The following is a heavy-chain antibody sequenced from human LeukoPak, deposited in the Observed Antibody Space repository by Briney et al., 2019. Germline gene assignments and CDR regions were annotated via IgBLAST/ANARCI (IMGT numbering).Heavy chain of an antibody. D-gene: IGHD3-10*01. CDR3: ARDGSKMVRGAIDWFDH. CDR1: GDSVSSNSAA. Sequence: SQTLSLTCAISGDSVSSNSAAWNWIRQSPSRGLEWLGRTYYRSKWYNDYAVSVKSRITINPDTSKNQFSLQLNSVTPEDTAVYYCARDGSKMVRGAIDWFDHWGQGTLVTVSS. CDR2: TYYRSKWYN. V-gene: IGHV6-1*01. J-gene: IGHJ5*02.